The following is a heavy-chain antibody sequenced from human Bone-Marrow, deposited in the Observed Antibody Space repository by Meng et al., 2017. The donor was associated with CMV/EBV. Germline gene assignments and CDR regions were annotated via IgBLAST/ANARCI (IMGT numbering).Heavy chain of an antibody. CDR3: ARELYCTNGVCSYYYYYGMDV. V-gene: IGHV3-7*01. CDR2: IKQDGSEK. J-gene: IGHJ6*02. D-gene: IGHD2-8*01. Sequence: GESLKISCAASGFTFSRYWMSWVRQAPGKGLEWVANIKQDGSEKYYVDSVKGRFTISRDNAKNSLYLQMSSLRAEDTAVYYCARELYCTNGVCSYYYYYGMDVWGQGTTVTVSS. CDR1: GFTFSRYW.